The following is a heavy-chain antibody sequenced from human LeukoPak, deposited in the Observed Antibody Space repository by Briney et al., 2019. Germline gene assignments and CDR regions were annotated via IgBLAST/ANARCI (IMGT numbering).Heavy chain of an antibody. J-gene: IGHJ5*02. Sequence: GGSLRLSCTASGFTFSIYGFHWVRQAPGKGLEWVATIRKDGSNTFYVDSVKGRFTISRDNSKNTLYIQMNSLRAEDTAVYYCAKDIGPTSLYNWFDHWGQGALVSVSS. CDR2: IRKDGSNT. CDR1: GFTFSIYG. D-gene: IGHD2/OR15-2a*01. CDR3: AKDIGPTSLYNWFDH. V-gene: IGHV3-33*03.